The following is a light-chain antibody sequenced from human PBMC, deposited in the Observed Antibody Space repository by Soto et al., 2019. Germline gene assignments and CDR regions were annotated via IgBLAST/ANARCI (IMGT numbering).Light chain of an antibody. J-gene: IGKJ1*01. CDR3: QQYNNWPPWT. CDR2: GAS. V-gene: IGKV3-15*01. CDR1: QSFRGY. Sequence: EVVLTQSPVTLSLSPGERATLSCRASQSFRGYIGWYQQKPGQAPRLLIYGASTRATGIPARFSGSGSGTEFTLTISSLQSEDFAVYYCQQYNNWPPWTFGQGTKVDIK.